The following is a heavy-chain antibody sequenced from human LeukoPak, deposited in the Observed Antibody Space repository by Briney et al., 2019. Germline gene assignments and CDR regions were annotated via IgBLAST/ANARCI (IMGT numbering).Heavy chain of an antibody. J-gene: IGHJ5*02. V-gene: IGHV3-11*01. CDR1: GFTFSDYY. CDR2: ISSSGSTI. CDR3: ARSIAVAPDKFDP. Sequence: PGGSLRLSCAASGFTFSDYYMSWIRQAPGKGLEWVSYISSSGSTIHYADSVKGRFTISRDNAKNSLYPQMNSLRAEDTAVYYCARSIAVAPDKFDPWGQGTLVTVSS. D-gene: IGHD6-19*01.